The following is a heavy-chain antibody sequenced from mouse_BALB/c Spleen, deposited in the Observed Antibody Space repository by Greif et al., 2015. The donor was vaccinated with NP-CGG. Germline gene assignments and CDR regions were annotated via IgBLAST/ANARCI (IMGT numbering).Heavy chain of an antibody. V-gene: IGHV1-74*04. CDR3: ARSGIHYLYYFDY. CDR1: GYTFTSYW. D-gene: IGHD1-2*01. CDR2: IGPSNSET. Sequence: VQLVESGPELVRPGASVKMSCKASGYTFTSYWMHWVKQRPGQGLEWIGMIGPSNSETRLNQKFKDKATLNVDKSSNTAYMRLSSLTSEDSAVYYCARSGIHYLYYFDYWGQGTTLTVSS. J-gene: IGHJ2*01.